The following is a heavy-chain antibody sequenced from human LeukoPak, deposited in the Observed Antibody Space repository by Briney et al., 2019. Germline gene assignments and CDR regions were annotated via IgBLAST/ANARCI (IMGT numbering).Heavy chain of an antibody. CDR2: IIPIFGTA. V-gene: IGHV1-69*13. CDR1: GGTFSSYA. D-gene: IGHD3-10*01. J-gene: IGHJ6*03. Sequence: ASVKVSCKASGGTFSSYAISWVRQAPRQGLEWMGGIIPIFGTANYAQKFQGRVTITADESTSTAYMELSSLRSEDTAVYYCARDRVVRGVTNPSYCYYYMDVWGKGTTVTISS. CDR3: ARDRVVRGVTNPSYCYYYMDV.